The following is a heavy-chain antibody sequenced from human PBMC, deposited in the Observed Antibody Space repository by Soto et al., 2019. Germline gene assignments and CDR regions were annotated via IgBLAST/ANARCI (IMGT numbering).Heavy chain of an antibody. Sequence: PGGSLRLSCAASGFTFSSYGMHWVRQAPGKGLEWVAVIWYDGSNKYYADSVKGRFTISRDNSKNTLYLQMNSLRAEDTAVYYCARDREDYDSSGSLALVFDYWGQGTLVTVSS. D-gene: IGHD3-22*01. CDR1: GFTFSSYG. CDR2: IWYDGSNK. V-gene: IGHV3-33*01. J-gene: IGHJ4*02. CDR3: ARDREDYDSSGSLALVFDY.